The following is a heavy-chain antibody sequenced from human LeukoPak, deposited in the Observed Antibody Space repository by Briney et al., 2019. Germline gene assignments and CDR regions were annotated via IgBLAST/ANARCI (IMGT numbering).Heavy chain of an antibody. CDR3: ARGQVAGTVGDAFDI. CDR2: IRYDGSNK. V-gene: IGHV3-30*02. D-gene: IGHD6-19*01. Sequence: GGSLRLSCAASGFTFSSYGMHWVRQAPGKGLEWVAFIRYDGSNKYYADSVKGRFTISRDNSKNTLYLQMNSLRAEDTAVYYCARGQVAGTVGDAFDIWGQGTMVTVSS. J-gene: IGHJ3*02. CDR1: GFTFSSYG.